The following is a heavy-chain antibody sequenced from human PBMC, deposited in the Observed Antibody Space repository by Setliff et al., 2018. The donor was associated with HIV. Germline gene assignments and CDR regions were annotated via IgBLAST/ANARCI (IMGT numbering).Heavy chain of an antibody. CDR2: ISSDDRTI. CDR1: GFTFSSYA. J-gene: IGHJ4*02. D-gene: IGHD2-15*01. Sequence: LRLSCAASGFTFSSYAMHWVRQAPGKGLEWVSYISSDDRTIYYADSVKGRFTISRDNAKNSLFLQMNSLRAEDTAVYYCARDHLSTKAGVAIDYWGQGTLVTVSS. V-gene: IGHV3-48*03. CDR3: ARDHLSTKAGVAIDY.